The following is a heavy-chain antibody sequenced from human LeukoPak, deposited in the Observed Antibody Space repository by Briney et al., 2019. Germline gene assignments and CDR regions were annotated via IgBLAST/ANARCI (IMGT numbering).Heavy chain of an antibody. CDR1: GLTFSSYG. CDR3: ARSWLAVAGPEY. Sequence: PGGSLRLSCAASGLTFSSYGMHWVRQAPGKGLEWVAVISYDGSKKFYADSVKGRFTISRDNSKNTLYLQMNSLRAEDTAVYYCARSWLAVAGPEYWGQGTLVTVSS. CDR2: ISYDGSKK. J-gene: IGHJ4*02. V-gene: IGHV3-30*03. D-gene: IGHD6-19*01.